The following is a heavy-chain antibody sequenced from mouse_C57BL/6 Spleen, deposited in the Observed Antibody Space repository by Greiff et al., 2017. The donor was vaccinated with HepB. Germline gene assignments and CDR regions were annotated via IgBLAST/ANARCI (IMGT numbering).Heavy chain of an antibody. CDR3: ASEGKVLRYDY. Sequence: QVQLQQPDAELVKPGASVKISCKASGYTFTNHTIHWMKQRPEQGLEWIGYIYPSDGSTKYNEKFKGKATLTADKSSSTAYMQLNSLTSEDSAVYFCASEGKVLRYDYWGQGTTLTVSS. J-gene: IGHJ2*01. V-gene: IGHV1-78*01. CDR2: IYPSDGST. CDR1: GYTFTNHT. D-gene: IGHD1-1*01.